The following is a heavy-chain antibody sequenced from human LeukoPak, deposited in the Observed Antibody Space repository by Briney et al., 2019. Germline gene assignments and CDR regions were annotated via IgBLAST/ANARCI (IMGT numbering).Heavy chain of an antibody. CDR3: ARMVGLVSDY. J-gene: IGHJ4*02. D-gene: IGHD3-10*01. V-gene: IGHV6-1*01. Sequence: SQTLSLTCAISGDSVSSNSAAWNWIRQSPSRGLEWLGRTYYRSKWYSYYAASVKSRITINPDTSKNQFSLQLKSVTPEDTAVYYCARMVGLVSDYRGQGTLVTVSS. CDR1: GDSVSSNSAA. CDR2: TYYRSKWYS.